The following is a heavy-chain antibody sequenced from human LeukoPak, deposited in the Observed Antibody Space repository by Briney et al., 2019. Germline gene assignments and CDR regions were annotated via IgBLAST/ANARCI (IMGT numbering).Heavy chain of an antibody. D-gene: IGHD1-26*01. CDR1: GFNFSSDA. J-gene: IGHJ3*02. V-gene: IGHV3-53*01. CDR2: IYSGGST. CDR3: ARESGSAFDI. Sequence: SGGSLRLSCAASGFNFSSDAMHWVRQAPGKGLEWVSVIYSGGSTYYADSVKGRFTISRDNSKNTLYLQMNSLRAEDTAVYYCARESGSAFDIWGQGTMVTVSS.